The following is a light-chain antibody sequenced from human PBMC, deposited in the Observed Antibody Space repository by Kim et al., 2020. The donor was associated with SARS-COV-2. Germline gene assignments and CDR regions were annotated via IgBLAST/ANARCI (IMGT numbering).Light chain of an antibody. V-gene: IGLV3-21*04. CDR1: NIGSKS. J-gene: IGLJ2*01. Sequence: SYELTQPPSVSVAPGKTARITCGGNNIGSKSVHWYQQKPGQAPVLVIYYDSDRPSGIPERFSGSNSGNTATLTISRVEAGDEADDYCQVWDSSSVVCGGG. CDR2: YDS. CDR3: QVWDSSSVV.